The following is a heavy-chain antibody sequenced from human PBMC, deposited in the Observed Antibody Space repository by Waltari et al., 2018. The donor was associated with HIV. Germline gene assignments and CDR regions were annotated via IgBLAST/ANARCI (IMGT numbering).Heavy chain of an antibody. J-gene: IGHJ4*02. CDR1: GYTLTGYY. V-gene: IGHV1-2*02. CDR3: ARDICNGGSCYSYYFDY. CDR2: ITPDNGGT. Sequence: QVQLVQSGAEVKKPGASVKISCKASGYTLTGYYMHWVRQAPGQGLEWMGWITPDNGGTKYAQKFQGRVTMTRDTSISTAYMELSRLRSDDTAVYYCARDICNGGSCYSYYFDYWGQGTLVTVSS. D-gene: IGHD2-15*01.